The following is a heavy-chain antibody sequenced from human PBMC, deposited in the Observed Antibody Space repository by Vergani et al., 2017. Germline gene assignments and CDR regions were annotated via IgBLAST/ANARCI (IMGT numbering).Heavy chain of an antibody. CDR2: ISGSGGSI. J-gene: IGHJ4*02. V-gene: IGHV3-9*01. CDR3: AKDIGDDGSGFDY. D-gene: IGHD3-10*01. CDR1: GGSISSYY. Sequence: VQLQESGPGLVKPSENLSLTCTVSGGSISSYYWSWIRQPPGKGLEWVSAISGSGGSIGYADSVKGRFTISRDNDKNSLYLQMNSLRAEDTALYYCAKDIGDDGSGFDYWGQGTLVTVSS.